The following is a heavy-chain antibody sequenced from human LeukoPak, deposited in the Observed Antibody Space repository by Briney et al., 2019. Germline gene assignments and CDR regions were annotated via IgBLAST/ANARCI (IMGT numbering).Heavy chain of an antibody. Sequence: KTSETLSLTCTVSGGSISSSSYYWGWIRQPPGKGLEWIGSIYYSGSTYYNPSLESRVTISVDTSKNQFSLKLSSVTAADTAVYYCARQPLYSGSYPPADYGGQGTLVTVSS. CDR2: IYYSGST. CDR1: GGSISSSSYY. V-gene: IGHV4-39*01. J-gene: IGHJ4*02. D-gene: IGHD1-26*01. CDR3: ARQPLYSGSYPPADY.